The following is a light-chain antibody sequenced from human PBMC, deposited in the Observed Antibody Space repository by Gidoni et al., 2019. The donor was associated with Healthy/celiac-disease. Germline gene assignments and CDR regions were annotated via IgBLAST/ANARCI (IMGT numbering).Light chain of an antibody. CDR3: QQYNSYLYT. CDR2: DAS. J-gene: IGKJ2*01. Sequence: DIQMTQSPSTLSASVGDRVTITCRASQSISSWLAWYQQKPGKAPKLLIYDASSLESGVPSRFSGSGSGKEFTLTISSLQPDDFATYYCQQYNSYLYTFXXXTKLEIK. CDR1: QSISSW. V-gene: IGKV1-5*01.